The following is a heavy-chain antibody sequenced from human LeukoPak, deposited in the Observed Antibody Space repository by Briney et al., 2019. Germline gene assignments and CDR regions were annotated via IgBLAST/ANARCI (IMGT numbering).Heavy chain of an antibody. CDR1: GFTFSSYG. Sequence: GGSLTLSCAASGFTFSSYGMHWVRQPPGKGLEWVAVISYDGSNKYYADSVKGRSTISRDNSKNTLYLQMNSLRAEDTAVYYCAKGRYYYDSSGYYWGQGTLVTVSS. CDR2: ISYDGSNK. V-gene: IGHV3-30*18. J-gene: IGHJ4*02. CDR3: AKGRYYYDSSGYY. D-gene: IGHD3-22*01.